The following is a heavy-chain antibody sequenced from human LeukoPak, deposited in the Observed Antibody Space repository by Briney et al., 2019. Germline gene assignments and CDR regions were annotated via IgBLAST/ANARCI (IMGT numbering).Heavy chain of an antibody. CDR2: FDPEDGET. V-gene: IGHV1-24*01. Sequence: GASVTVSCKVSGYTLTELSMHWVRNAHGKGLELKGGFDPEDGETIYAQKFQGRVTMTEDTSTDTAYMELSSLRSEDTAVYYCATVPYTTGTQGYWGQGTLVTVSS. D-gene: IGHD1-1*01. CDR1: GYTLTELS. CDR3: ATVPYTTGTQGY. J-gene: IGHJ4*02.